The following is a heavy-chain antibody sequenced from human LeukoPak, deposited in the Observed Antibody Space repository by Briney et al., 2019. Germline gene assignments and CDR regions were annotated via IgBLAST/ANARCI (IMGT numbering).Heavy chain of an antibody. Sequence: GGSLRLSCAASGFTVSSNYMSWVRQAPGKGLEWVSVIYSGGSTYYADSVKGRFTISRDNSKNTLYLQMNSLRAEDTAVYYCARDYYDFWSGHNWFDPWGQGTLVTVSS. CDR1: GFTVSSNY. CDR3: ARDYYDFWSGHNWFDP. V-gene: IGHV3-66*01. CDR2: IYSGGST. D-gene: IGHD3-3*01. J-gene: IGHJ5*02.